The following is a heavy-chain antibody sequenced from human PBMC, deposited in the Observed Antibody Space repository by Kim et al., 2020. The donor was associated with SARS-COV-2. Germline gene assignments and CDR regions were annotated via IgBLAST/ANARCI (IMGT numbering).Heavy chain of an antibody. CDR1: GYTFTSYY. Sequence: ASVKVSCKASGYTFTSYYMHWVRQAPGQGLEWMGIINPSGGSTSYAQKFQGRVTMTRDTSTSTVYMELSSLRSEDTAVYYCARERVQLWSNRLYYYYGMDVWGQGTTVTVSS. V-gene: IGHV1-46*01. CDR2: INPSGGST. D-gene: IGHD5-18*01. CDR3: ARERVQLWSNRLYYYYGMDV. J-gene: IGHJ6*02.